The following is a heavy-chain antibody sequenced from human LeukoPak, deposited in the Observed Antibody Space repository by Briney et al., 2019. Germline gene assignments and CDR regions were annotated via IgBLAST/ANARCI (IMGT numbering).Heavy chain of an antibody. V-gene: IGHV3-23*01. CDR2: ITDSGART. D-gene: IGHD1-26*01. Sequence: PGGSLRLSCGASGFTCSNYDVSWVRQAPGKGLEWVSGITDSGARTYYADSVKGRFTISRDNSRYTLGLQMNNLRVEDTAVYYCATISWQRSHADDCWGQGTLVTVSS. CDR1: GFTCSNYD. CDR3: ATISWQRSHADDC. J-gene: IGHJ4*02.